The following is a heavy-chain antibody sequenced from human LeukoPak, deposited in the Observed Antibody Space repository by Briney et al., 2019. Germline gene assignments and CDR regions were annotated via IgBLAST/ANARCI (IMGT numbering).Heavy chain of an antibody. J-gene: IGHJ4*02. CDR3: ARVSYDFWSGYSAEIDY. D-gene: IGHD3-3*01. CDR2: INHSGST. Sequence: SETLSLTCAVYGGSFSGYYWSWIRQPPGKGLEWIGEINHSGSTNYNPSLKSRVTISVDTSKNQFSLKLSSVTAADTAVYYCARVSYDFWSGYSAEIDYWGQGTLVTVSS. CDR1: GGSFSGYY. V-gene: IGHV4-34*01.